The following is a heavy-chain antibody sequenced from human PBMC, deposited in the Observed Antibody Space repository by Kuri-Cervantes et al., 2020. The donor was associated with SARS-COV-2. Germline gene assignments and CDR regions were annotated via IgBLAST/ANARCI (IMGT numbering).Heavy chain of an antibody. CDR2: INSDGSST. V-gene: IGHV3-74*01. D-gene: IGHD6-13*01. CDR1: GFTFSNYW. CDR3: ARDQGHRIAAAGTIPFDY. J-gene: IGHJ4*02. Sequence: GESLKISCAASGFTFSNYWMHWVRQGPGKGLVWVSRINSDGSSTSYADSVKGRFTISRDNAKNTLYLQMNSLRAEDTAVYYCARDQGHRIAAAGTIPFDYWGQGTLVTVSS.